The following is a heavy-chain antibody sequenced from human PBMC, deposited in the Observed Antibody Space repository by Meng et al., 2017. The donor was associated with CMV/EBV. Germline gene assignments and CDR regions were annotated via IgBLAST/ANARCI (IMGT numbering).Heavy chain of an antibody. CDR3: AIRGDDYRNSYYGMDV. J-gene: IGHJ6*02. V-gene: IGHV3-30*04. CDR2: ISYDGSNK. CDR1: GFTFSSYA. D-gene: IGHD4-11*01. Sequence: GESLKISCAASGFTFSSYAMHWVRQAPGKGLEWVAVISYDGSNKYYADSVKGRFTISRDNSKTTLYLQLNSLRAEDTAVYYCAIRGDDYRNSYYGMDVWGQGTTVTVSS.